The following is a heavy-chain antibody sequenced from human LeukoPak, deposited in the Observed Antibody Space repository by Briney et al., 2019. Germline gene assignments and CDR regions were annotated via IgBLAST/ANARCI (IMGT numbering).Heavy chain of an antibody. J-gene: IGHJ4*02. Sequence: GESLKISCKGSGYSFTSYWIGWVRQIAGKGLDGMGIIYPGDSDTRYSPSFQGQATISADKSISTAYLQWSSLKASDTAMYYCARADLSTTGTTSVWGQGTLVTVSS. CDR1: GYSFTSYW. V-gene: IGHV5-51*01. CDR3: ARADLSTTGTTSV. D-gene: IGHD1-1*01. CDR2: IYPGDSDT.